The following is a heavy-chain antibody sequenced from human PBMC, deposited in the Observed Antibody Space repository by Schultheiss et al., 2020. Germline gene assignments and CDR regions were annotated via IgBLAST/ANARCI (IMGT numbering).Heavy chain of an antibody. V-gene: IGHV3-23*01. J-gene: IGHJ6*02. Sequence: GGSLRLSCAASGFTFSSYAMSWVRQAPGKGLEWVSAISGSGGSTYYADSVKGRFTISRDNSKNTLYLQMNSLRAEDTAVYYFARPWPGYYYGMDVWGQGTTVTVSS. CDR3: ARPWPGYYYGMDV. D-gene: IGHD3-10*01. CDR2: ISGSGGST. CDR1: GFTFSSYA.